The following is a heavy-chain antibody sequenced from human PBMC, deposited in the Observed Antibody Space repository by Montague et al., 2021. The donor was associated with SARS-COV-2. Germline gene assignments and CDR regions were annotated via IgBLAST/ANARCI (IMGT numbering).Heavy chain of an antibody. V-gene: IGHV2-70*11. Sequence: PALVKPTQTLTLTCTFSGFSLSTSGMCVSWIRQPPGKALEWLGRIDWEDDKYYSTSLKTRLTIYKDTSKNQVVLTMTNMDPVDTATYYCARDWGCTHFDYWGQGTLVTVSS. CDR2: IDWEDDK. D-gene: IGHD7-27*01. CDR3: ARDWGCTHFDY. J-gene: IGHJ4*02. CDR1: GFSLSTSGMC.